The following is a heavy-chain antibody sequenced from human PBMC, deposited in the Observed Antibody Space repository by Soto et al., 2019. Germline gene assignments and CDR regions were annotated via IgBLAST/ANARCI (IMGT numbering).Heavy chain of an antibody. J-gene: IGHJ5*02. V-gene: IGHV3-23*01. Sequence: PGGSLRLSCTASGFTFSSYAMTWVRQAPGKGLEWVSVVSTGGDNTKYADSVKGRFTISRDNSKNTLYLQMSSLRAEDTAVYYCVKGGLEMATITGFTWGQGTLVTVSS. CDR3: VKGGLEMATITGFT. D-gene: IGHD5-12*01. CDR2: VSTGGDNT. CDR1: GFTFSSYA.